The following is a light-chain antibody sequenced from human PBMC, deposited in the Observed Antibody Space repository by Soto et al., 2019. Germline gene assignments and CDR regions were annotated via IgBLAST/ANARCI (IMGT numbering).Light chain of an antibody. CDR1: SSDVGGYNY. CDR2: DVS. CDR3: QTWGTGTVV. V-gene: IGLV2-14*01. J-gene: IGLJ2*01. Sequence: QSALTQPASVSGSPGQSITISCTGTSSDVGGYNYVSWYQQHPGKAPKLMIYDVSNRPSGVSNRFSGSKSGNTASLTISGLQAEDEADYYCQTWGTGTVVFGGGTKLTVL.